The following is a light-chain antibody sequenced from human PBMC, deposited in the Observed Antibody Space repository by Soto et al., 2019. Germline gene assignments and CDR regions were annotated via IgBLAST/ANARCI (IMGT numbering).Light chain of an antibody. Sequence: EVVMTQSPATLSVSPGERATLSCRASQSISNHLAWYQQKPGQAPRLLIYGASTRATGIPARFSGSGSGTEFTLTISSLQSEDFAVYYCQQYNNWPPLTFGGGTKGEIK. CDR1: QSISNH. CDR2: GAS. V-gene: IGKV3-15*01. J-gene: IGKJ4*01. CDR3: QQYNNWPPLT.